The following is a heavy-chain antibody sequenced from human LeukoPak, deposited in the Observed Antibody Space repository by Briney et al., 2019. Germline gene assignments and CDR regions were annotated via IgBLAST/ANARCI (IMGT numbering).Heavy chain of an antibody. Sequence: PGGSLRLSCAASGFTFSPLGMNWVRQAPGRRLGWVSYISSGSSTTYYADSVKGRFTISRDNAKNSLYLQLNSLRDEDTAVYYCARGRGLTLSYHYFDYWGQGTLVTVSS. J-gene: IGHJ4*02. V-gene: IGHV3-48*02. CDR2: ISSGSSTT. CDR3: ARGRGLTLSYHYFDY. D-gene: IGHD3-10*01. CDR1: GFTFSPLG.